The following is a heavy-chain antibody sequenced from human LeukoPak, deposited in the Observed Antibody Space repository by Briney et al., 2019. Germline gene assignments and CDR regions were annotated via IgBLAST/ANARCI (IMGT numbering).Heavy chain of an antibody. CDR2: ISSTSIYI. Sequence: PGGSLRLSCAPSGFTFSSYSMSWARQAPGKGLEWVSSISSTSIYIFYADSVKGRFTISRDNAKSSLYLQMNSLRAEDTAVYYCARDANAFDIWGQGTMVTVSS. V-gene: IGHV3-21*01. CDR3: ARDANAFDI. J-gene: IGHJ3*02. CDR1: GFTFSSYS.